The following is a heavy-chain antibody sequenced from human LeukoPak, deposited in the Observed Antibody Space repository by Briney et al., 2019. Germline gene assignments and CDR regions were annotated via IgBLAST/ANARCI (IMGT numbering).Heavy chain of an antibody. CDR1: GYTFTSYY. D-gene: IGHD3-22*01. Sequence: ASVKVSCKASGYTFTSYYMHWVRQAPGQGLAWMGIINPNGGSTSYAQKFQGRVTMTRDTSTSTAYMELRSLRSDDTAVYYCARDGSTYYYDSSGYYPHWGQGTLVTVSS. V-gene: IGHV1-46*01. J-gene: IGHJ4*02. CDR2: INPNGGST. CDR3: ARDGSTYYYDSSGYYPH.